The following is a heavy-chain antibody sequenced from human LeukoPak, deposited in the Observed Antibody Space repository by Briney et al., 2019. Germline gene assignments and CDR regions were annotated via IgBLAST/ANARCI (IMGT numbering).Heavy chain of an antibody. CDR1: GYTLTELS. CDR2: FDPEDGET. D-gene: IGHD2-21*01. CDR3: APAYCGGDCYSYWFDP. Sequence: ASVKVSCKVSGYTLTELSMHWVRQAPGKGLEWMGGFDPEDGETIYAQKFQGRVIMTEDTSTDTAYMELSSLRSEDTAVYYCAPAYCGGDCYSYWFDPWGQGTLVTVSS. V-gene: IGHV1-24*01. J-gene: IGHJ5*02.